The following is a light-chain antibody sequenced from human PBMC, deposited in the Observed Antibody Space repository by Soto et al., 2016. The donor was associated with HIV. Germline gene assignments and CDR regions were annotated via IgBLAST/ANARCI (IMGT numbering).Light chain of an antibody. CDR3: QQANSFPPP. CDR1: QGISNW. Sequence: IWMTQSPSSVSAPVGDRVTITCRASQGISNWLAWYQQKPGKAPKLLIYAASSLQSGVPSRFSGSGSGTDFTLTISNLQPEDFATYFCQQANSFPPPFGQGTKLEIK. J-gene: IGKJ2*01. CDR2: AAS. V-gene: IGKV1-12*01.